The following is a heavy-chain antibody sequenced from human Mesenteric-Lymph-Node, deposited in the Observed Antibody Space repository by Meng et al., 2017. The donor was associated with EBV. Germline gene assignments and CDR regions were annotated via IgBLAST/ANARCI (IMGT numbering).Heavy chain of an antibody. V-gene: IGHV3-53*01. CDR1: GFIVSSNG. CDR3: RVWLSGLDSDY. D-gene: IGHD3-22*01. J-gene: IGHJ4*02. Sequence: VESGQGVLQPGASLRLSCAACGFIVSSNGMSWVRQAPGKGLEWVSVVYGGTTAYYADSVRGRFIISTDSSKNTLYLQMNSLRADDTAVYFCRVWLSGLDSDYWGQGTLVTASS. CDR2: VYGGTTA.